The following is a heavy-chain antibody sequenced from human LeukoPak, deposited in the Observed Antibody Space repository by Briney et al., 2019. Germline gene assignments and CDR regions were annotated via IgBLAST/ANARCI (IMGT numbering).Heavy chain of an antibody. D-gene: IGHD5-12*01. CDR3: AKDRRAVATRAVFDY. Sequence: PGRSLRLSCAASGFTFSSYAMHWVRQAPGKGLEWVAVISYDGSNKYYADSVKGRFTISRDNSKNTLYLQMNSLTAEEKAVYYCAKDRRAVATRAVFDYWGQGTLVTVSS. J-gene: IGHJ4*02. CDR1: GFTFSSYA. CDR2: ISYDGSNK. V-gene: IGHV3-30*04.